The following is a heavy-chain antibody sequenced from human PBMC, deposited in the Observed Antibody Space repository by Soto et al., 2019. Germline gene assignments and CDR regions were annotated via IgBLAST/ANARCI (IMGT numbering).Heavy chain of an antibody. J-gene: IGHJ6*02. V-gene: IGHV1-46*01. D-gene: IGHD1-26*01. CDR3: ARDLNYYGYYYGMDV. Sequence: ASVKVSCKASGYTFTSYYMHWVRQAPGQGLEWMGKINPSGGSTSYAQKLQGRVTMTRDTSTNTVYMELSSLRSEDTAVYYCARDLNYYGYYYGMDVWGQGTTVTVSS. CDR2: INPSGGST. CDR1: GYTFTSYY.